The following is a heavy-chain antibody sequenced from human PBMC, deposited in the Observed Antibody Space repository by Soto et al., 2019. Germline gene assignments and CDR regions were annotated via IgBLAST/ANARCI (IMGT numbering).Heavy chain of an antibody. CDR3: ARRNERSGPYYLDL. D-gene: IGHD1-1*01. J-gene: IGHJ4*02. CDR2: MNPNNGNA. CDR1: GFTFITYD. V-gene: IGHV1-8*01. Sequence: ASVKVSCKASGFTFITYDFSWVRQAAGQGLEWMGWMNPNNGNAGFAQKFRGRINMTRNTSISTAYLELSSLRSDDSAVYFCARRNERSGPYYLDLWGQGTQVTVYS.